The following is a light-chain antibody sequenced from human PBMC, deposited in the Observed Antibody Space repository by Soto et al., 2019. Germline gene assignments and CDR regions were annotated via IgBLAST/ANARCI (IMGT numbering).Light chain of an antibody. CDR2: SAS. V-gene: IGKV3-15*01. Sequence: EIGLTQSQPTLSVSQGEQAPLPARATQSISTELAWYQQKPGQPPRLLIYSASTRATGVPARFTGSGSGSEFTLTISGLQSEDFAVYYCQQGHNWPLTFGQGTRLEI. J-gene: IGKJ2*01. CDR1: QSISTE. CDR3: QQGHNWPLT.